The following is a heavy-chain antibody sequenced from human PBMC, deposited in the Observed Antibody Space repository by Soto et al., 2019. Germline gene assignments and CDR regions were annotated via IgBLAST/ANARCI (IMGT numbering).Heavy chain of an antibody. CDR2: TSAFNGET. J-gene: IGHJ4*01. V-gene: IGHV1-18*01. CDR3: ARGVSAVATFDY. Sequence: QVRLVPPGAESKKPGASVTVSCRVAGYTFPSYGTTWVRQSPGKGLEWMGWTSAFNGETNFAQRFEGRLTMTTDTPTSTAYMELRSLTADDTAVYSCARGVSAVATFDYWGHGTLVTVSS. D-gene: IGHD5-12*01. CDR1: GYTFPSYG.